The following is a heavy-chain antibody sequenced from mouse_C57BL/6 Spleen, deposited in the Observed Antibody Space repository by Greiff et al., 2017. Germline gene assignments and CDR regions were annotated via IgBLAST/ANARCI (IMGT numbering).Heavy chain of an antibody. V-gene: IGHV5-17*01. Sequence: EVQLVESGGGLVKPGGSLKLSCAASGFTFSDYGMHWVRQAPEKGLEWVAYISSGGSTIYYADTVKGRFTISRDNAKNTLSLQMTSLRSEDTAMYYCARDHAPDGGAMDYWGQGTSVTVSS. CDR2: ISSGGSTI. CDR1: GFTFSDYG. J-gene: IGHJ4*01. CDR3: ARDHAPDGGAMDY.